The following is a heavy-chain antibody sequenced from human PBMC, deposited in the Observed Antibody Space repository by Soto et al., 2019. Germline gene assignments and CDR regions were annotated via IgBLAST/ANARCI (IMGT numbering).Heavy chain of an antibody. CDR3: ARGVGYCSTTSCYDLFES. J-gene: IGHJ5*01. CDR2: MNPDSGNA. V-gene: IGHV1-8*01. CDR1: GYTFTSYD. D-gene: IGHD2-2*01. Sequence: QVQLVQSGAEVKKPGSSVKVSCKASGYTFTSYDINWVRQATGHGLEWMGWMNPDSGNADYAQKFQGRVTMTRSSSISTAYMELSSLRSEDTAIYYCARGVGYCSTTSCYDLFESWGQGTLVTVSS.